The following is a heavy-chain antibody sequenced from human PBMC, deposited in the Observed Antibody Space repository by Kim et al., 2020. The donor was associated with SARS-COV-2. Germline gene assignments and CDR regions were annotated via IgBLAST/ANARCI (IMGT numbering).Heavy chain of an antibody. CDR3: AKDRSYLFDY. Sequence: SLVFHADYVRDRLTIPRDNARKSLYLQMNSLRDEDTAVYYCAKDRSYLFDYWGQGTLVTASS. CDR2: SLV. D-gene: IGHD1-26*01. V-gene: IGHV3-48*02. J-gene: IGHJ4*02.